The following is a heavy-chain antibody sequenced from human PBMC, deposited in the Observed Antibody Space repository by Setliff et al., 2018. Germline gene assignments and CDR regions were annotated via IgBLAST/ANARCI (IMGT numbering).Heavy chain of an antibody. Sequence: GGSLRLPCAVSGFTFSTPWMSWVRQAPGKGLEWVANINQDGSQKYNVDSVKGRFLTTRNNAKNSVFLQLTSLRAEDTAVYYCAIDATHFSKFRGINIRYFNMDVWGKGTTVTVSS. J-gene: IGHJ6*03. CDR3: AIDATHFSKFRGINIRYFNMDV. V-gene: IGHV3-7*01. D-gene: IGHD3-10*01. CDR2: INQDGSQK. CDR1: GFTFSTPW.